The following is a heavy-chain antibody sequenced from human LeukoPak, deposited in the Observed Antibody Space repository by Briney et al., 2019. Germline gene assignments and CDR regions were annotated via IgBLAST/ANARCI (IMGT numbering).Heavy chain of an antibody. V-gene: IGHV4-61*05. J-gene: IGHJ3*02. D-gene: IGHD1-26*01. CDR1: GGSISSSSYY. Sequence: SETLSLTCTVSGGSISSSSYYWGWIRQPPGKGLEWIGYIYYSGSTNYNPSLKSRVTISVDTSKNQFSLKLSSVTAADTAVYYCARSIVGALTSFDIWGQGTMVTVSS. CDR2: IYYSGST. CDR3: ARSIVGALTSFDI.